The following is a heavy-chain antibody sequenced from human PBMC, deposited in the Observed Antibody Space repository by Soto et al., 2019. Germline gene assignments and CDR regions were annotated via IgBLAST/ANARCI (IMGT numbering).Heavy chain of an antibody. CDR1: GFPSSFYG. D-gene: IGHD3-3*02. CDR2: IVRDGSGI. J-gene: IGHJ3*02. Sequence: PGGSLRLSCAVSGFPSSFYGFHWVRQSPGKWLEWLGVIVRDGSGIYHADSLECRFSISRDNSNDILDLQINSVRVEDTAVYYCARDDAFDNENGFDMWGQGTMVTVSS. CDR3: ARDDAFDNENGFDM. V-gene: IGHV3-33*01.